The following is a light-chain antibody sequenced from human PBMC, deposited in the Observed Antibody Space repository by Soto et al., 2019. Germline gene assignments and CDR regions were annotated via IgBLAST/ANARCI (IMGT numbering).Light chain of an antibody. CDR2: EAS. CDR1: ENINNY. CDR3: QQRAGSST. J-gene: IGKJ5*01. V-gene: IGKV3-11*01. Sequence: EIVLTQSPATVTVSPGERVTLSCRASENINNYLAWYQQRPGQAPRLLIYEASSRATGIPARFSGSGSGTDFTLTLSSLEPEDFAVYYCQQRAGSSTFGQGTRLEIK.